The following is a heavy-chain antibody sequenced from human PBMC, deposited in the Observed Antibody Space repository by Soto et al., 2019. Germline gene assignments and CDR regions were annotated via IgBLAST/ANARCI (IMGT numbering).Heavy chain of an antibody. J-gene: IGHJ4*02. V-gene: IGHV3-23*01. CDR3: APNSIAGFDY. CDR2: ISGSGGST. Sequence: GGSLRLSCAASGFTFSGYGMHWVRQAPGKGLEWVSAISGSGGSTYYADSVKGRFTISRDNSKNTLYLQMNSLRAEDTAVYYCAPNSIAGFDYWGQGTLVTVSS. CDR1: GFTFSGYG. D-gene: IGHD6-6*01.